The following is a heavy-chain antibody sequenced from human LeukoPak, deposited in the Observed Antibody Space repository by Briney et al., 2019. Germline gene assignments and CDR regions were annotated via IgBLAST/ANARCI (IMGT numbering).Heavy chain of an antibody. CDR2: ISAYNGNT. Sequence: ASVKVSCKASGYTFTSYGISWVRQAPGQGLEWMGWISAYNGNTNYAQKLQGRVTMTADTSTSTACMELRSLRSEDTAVYYCATSDCGGDCYPDYWGQGTLVTVSS. J-gene: IGHJ4*02. V-gene: IGHV1-18*01. CDR3: ATSDCGGDCYPDY. CDR1: GYTFTSYG. D-gene: IGHD2-21*02.